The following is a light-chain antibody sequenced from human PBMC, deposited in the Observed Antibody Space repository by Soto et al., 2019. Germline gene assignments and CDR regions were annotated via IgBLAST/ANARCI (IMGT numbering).Light chain of an antibody. CDR2: RTS. J-gene: IGKJ4*01. V-gene: IGKV1-5*03. CDR3: QQSYSTPLT. Sequence: DIQMTQSPSTLSASVGDRVTITCRASQNIGAALAWYQQKPGKAPHLLIYRTSSLESGVPSRFSGSGSGTEFTLAIDSLQPEDFATYYCQQSYSTPLTFGGGTKVDIK. CDR1: QNIGAA.